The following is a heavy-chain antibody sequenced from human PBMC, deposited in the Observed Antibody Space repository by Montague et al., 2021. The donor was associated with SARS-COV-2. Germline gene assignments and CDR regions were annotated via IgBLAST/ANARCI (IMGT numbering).Heavy chain of an antibody. CDR3: ARLQRYFDSSGSPSAFDF. D-gene: IGHD3-22*01. CDR2: IYYTGNT. J-gene: IGHJ3*01. CDR1: GGSITNNIDY. V-gene: IGHV4-39*02. Sequence: SETLSLTCTVSGGSITNNIDYWAWIRQPPGKGLEWIGSIYYTGNTYYKPSLKSRVTISVVTSKNHFTLKLSSVTAAETAVYYCARLQRYFDSSGSPSAFDFWGQGTKVTVSS.